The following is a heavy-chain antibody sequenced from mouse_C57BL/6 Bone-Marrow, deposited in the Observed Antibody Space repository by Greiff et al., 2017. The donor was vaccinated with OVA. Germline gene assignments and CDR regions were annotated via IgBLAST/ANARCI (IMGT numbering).Heavy chain of an antibody. J-gene: IGHJ1*03. D-gene: IGHD1-1*01. CDR2: IYPRSGNT. CDR3: ARYYYGSSYEYFDV. Sequence: VQLQQSGAELARPGASVKLSCKASGYTFTSYGISWVKQRTGQGLEWIGEIYPRSGNTYYNEKFKGKATLTADKSSSTAYMELRSLTSEDSAVYFCARYYYGSSYEYFDVWGTGTTVTVSS. CDR1: GYTFTSYG. V-gene: IGHV1-81*01.